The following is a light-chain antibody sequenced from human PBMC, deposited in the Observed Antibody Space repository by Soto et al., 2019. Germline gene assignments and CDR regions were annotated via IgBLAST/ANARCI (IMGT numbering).Light chain of an antibody. CDR2: GAS. CDR3: QQYNSYSRT. V-gene: IGKV3-15*01. Sequence: EIVMTQSPATLSVSPGERATLSCRASQSVSNNLAWFQQKPGQAPRLLIYGASTRAPGIPARITGSGSGTEFTLTISSLQPDDFATYYCQQYNSYSRTFGQGTKVEIK. CDR1: QSVSNN. J-gene: IGKJ1*01.